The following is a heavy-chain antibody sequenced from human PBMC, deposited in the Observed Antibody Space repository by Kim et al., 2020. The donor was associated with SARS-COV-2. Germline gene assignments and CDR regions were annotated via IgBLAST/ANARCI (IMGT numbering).Heavy chain of an antibody. J-gene: IGHJ4*02. CDR3: ARNPRNWDSSGYYFDY. CDR1: GGSVSSGSYY. D-gene: IGHD3-22*01. V-gene: IGHV4-61*01. Sequence: SETLSLTCTVSGGSVSSGSYYWSWIRQPPGKGLEWIGYIYYSGSTNYNPSLKSRVTISVDTSKNQFSLKLSSVTAADTAVYYCARNPRNWDSSGYYFDYWGQGTLVTVSS. CDR2: IYYSGST.